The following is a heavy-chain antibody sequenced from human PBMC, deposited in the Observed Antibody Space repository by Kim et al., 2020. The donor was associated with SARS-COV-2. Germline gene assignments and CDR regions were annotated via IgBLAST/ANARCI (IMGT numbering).Heavy chain of an antibody. CDR3: ARSITMIRDHLAPYYYYGMDV. V-gene: IGHV1-69*13. D-gene: IGHD3-22*01. CDR1: GGTFSSYA. Sequence: SVKVSCKASGGTFSSYAISWVRQAPGQGLEWMGGIIPIFGTANYAQKFQGRVTITADESTSTAYMELSSLRSEDTAVYYCARSITMIRDHLAPYYYYGMDVWGQGTTVTVSS. J-gene: IGHJ6*02. CDR2: IIPIFGTA.